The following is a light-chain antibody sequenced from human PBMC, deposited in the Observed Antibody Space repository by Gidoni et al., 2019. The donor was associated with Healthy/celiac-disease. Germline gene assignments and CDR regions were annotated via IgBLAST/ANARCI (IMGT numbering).Light chain of an antibody. J-gene: IGKJ1*01. Sequence: DIQMTQSPSTLSASVGDRVTITCRASQSISSWLAWDHQKPGKAPKLLIYKGSSLESGVPSRFSGSGSGTEFTLTISSLQPDDFATYYCQQYNSYPWTFGQGTKVEIK. CDR3: QQYNSYPWT. V-gene: IGKV1-5*03. CDR2: KGS. CDR1: QSISSW.